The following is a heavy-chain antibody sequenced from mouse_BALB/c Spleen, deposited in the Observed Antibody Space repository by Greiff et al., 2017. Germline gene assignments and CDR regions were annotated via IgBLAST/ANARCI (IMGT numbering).Heavy chain of an antibody. D-gene: IGHD1-1*01. CDR3: ARNGYYGSSPAWFAY. V-gene: IGHV14-1*02. Sequence: EVKLQESGAELVRPGALVKLSCKASGFNIKDYYMHWVKQRPEQGLEWIGWIDPENGNTIYDPKFQGKASITADTSSNTAYLQLSSLTSEDTAVYYCARNGYYGSSPAWFAYWGQGTLVTVSA. CDR1: GFNIKDYY. CDR2: IDPENGNT. J-gene: IGHJ3*01.